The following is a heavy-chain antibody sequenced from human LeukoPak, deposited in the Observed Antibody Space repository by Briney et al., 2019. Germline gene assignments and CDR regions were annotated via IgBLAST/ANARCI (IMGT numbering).Heavy chain of an antibody. Sequence: GRSLKLSCAASGFTFSSNAMHWVRQAPGKGLEWVSVIYSGGSTYYADSVKGRFTISRDNSKNTLYLQMNSLRAEDTAVYYCARVVGVAATGSLYYYYGMDVWGQGTTVTVSS. CDR2: IYSGGST. D-gene: IGHD2-15*01. V-gene: IGHV3-66*01. CDR1: GFTFSSNA. CDR3: ARVVGVAATGSLYYYYGMDV. J-gene: IGHJ6*02.